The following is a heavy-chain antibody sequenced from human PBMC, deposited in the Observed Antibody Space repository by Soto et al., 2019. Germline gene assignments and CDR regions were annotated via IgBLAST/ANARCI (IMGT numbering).Heavy chain of an antibody. V-gene: IGHV4-4*07. CDR1: GGSISSYY. CDR3: ARGRIVGSPHWYFDL. D-gene: IGHD1-26*01. J-gene: IGHJ2*01. Sequence: SETLSLTCTVSGGSISSYYWNWIRQPAGEGREWVGRIYASGTTNYNPSLKSRVTMSLDTSESQFSLTLSSVTAADTAVYYCARGRIVGSPHWYFDLWGRGTLVT. CDR2: IYASGTT.